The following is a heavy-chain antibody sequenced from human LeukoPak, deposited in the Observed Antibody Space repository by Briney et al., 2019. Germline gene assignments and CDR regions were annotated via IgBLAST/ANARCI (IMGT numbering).Heavy chain of an antibody. V-gene: IGHV1-69*05. Sequence: SVKVSCKASGGTFSSYAISWVRQAPGQGLEWMGGIIPIFGTANYAQKFQGRVTITTDESTSTAYMELSSLRSEDTAVYYCARDKRGIVVVPAAQWGQGTLVTVSS. CDR1: GGTFSSYA. CDR3: ARDKRGIVVVPAAQ. J-gene: IGHJ4*02. D-gene: IGHD2-2*01. CDR2: IIPIFGTA.